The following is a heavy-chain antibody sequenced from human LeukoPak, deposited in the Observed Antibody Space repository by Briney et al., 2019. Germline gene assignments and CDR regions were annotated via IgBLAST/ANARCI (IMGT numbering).Heavy chain of an antibody. CDR1: GFTFSSFD. CDR2: IRYDGDKK. J-gene: IGHJ6*03. V-gene: IGHV3-30*02. CDR3: ARGHDYANYMDV. Sequence: LSGGSLRLSCAASGFTFSSFDIHWVRQAPGKGLEWVAFIRYDGDKKYYADSVKGRFTISKDNAKNSLYLQMNSLRAEDTAVYYCARGHDYANYMDVWGKGTTVTVSS. D-gene: IGHD4-17*01.